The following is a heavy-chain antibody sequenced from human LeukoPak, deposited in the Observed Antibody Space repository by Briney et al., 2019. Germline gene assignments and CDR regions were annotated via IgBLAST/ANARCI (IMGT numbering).Heavy chain of an antibody. CDR2: IYSGGST. CDR3: ATATGPYYYYGMDV. CDR1: GFTVSSNY. J-gene: IGHJ6*02. Sequence: GGSLRLSCAASGFTVSSNYMSWVRQAPGKGLEWVSVIYSGGSTYYADSVKGRFTISRDNSKNTLYLQMNSLRAEDTAVYYCATATGPYYYYGMDVWGQGTTVTVSS. V-gene: IGHV3-66*01. D-gene: IGHD4-17*01.